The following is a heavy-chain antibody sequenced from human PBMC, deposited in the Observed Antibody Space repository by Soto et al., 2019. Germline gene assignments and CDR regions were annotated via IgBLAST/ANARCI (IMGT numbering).Heavy chain of an antibody. CDR1: GGSISSYY. CDR2: IYTSGST. V-gene: IGHV4-4*07. D-gene: IGHD4-17*01. CDR3: ARATMTTVTHTAENYYYYGMDV. J-gene: IGHJ6*02. Sequence: SETLSLTCTVSGGSISSYYWSWIRQPAGKGLEWIGRIYTSGSTNYNPSLKSRVTMSVDTSKNQFSLKLSSVTAADTAVYYCARATMTTVTHTAENYYYYGMDVWGQGTTVTVSS.